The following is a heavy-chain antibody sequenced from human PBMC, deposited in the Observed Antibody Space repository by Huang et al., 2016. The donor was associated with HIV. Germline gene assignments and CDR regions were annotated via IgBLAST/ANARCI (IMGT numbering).Heavy chain of an antibody. V-gene: IGHV1-18*01. Sequence: QVQLVQSGAEVKKPGASVKVSCKASGYTFSSFGISWVRQAPGQGLAWGGWISVYNGNTKVAQKFQGRLTMTTDTSTSTAYMELRSLRSDDTAVYYCARGGGIQLWLLGYYYMDVWGNGTTVTVSS. CDR1: GYTFSSFG. CDR3: ARGGGIQLWLLGYYYMDV. D-gene: IGHD5-18*01. CDR2: ISVYNGNT. J-gene: IGHJ6*03.